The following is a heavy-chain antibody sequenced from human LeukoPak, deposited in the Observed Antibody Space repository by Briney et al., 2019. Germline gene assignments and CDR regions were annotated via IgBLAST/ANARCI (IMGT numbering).Heavy chain of an antibody. CDR3: SREVVVMTAGGPLWKRGHLY. D-gene: IGHD3-16*02. CDR2: IRRKDYGGTI. Sequence: GGSLRLSCTGSGFVFSDYAITWLRQAPDKGLEWVGFIRRKDYGGTIEYAPSVRGRFTISRDDSNSIACLQMNSLRTEDTGVYYCSREVVVMTAGGPLWKRGHLYWGQGTLVTVSS. CDR1: GFVFSDYA. V-gene: IGHV3-49*03. J-gene: IGHJ4*02.